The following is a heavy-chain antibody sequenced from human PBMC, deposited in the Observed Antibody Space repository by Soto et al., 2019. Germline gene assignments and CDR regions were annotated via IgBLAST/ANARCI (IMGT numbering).Heavy chain of an antibody. CDR3: VRDVSVSSGSFGGY. J-gene: IGHJ4*02. D-gene: IGHD3-10*01. V-gene: IGHV1-18*01. Sequence: QVQLVQSGPELKKPGAAVRVSCKASGYNFDSYGLSWVRQAPGQGREWMGWISTYTGNTDYPQRFQGRVTMDTDTSTSTAYLELRSLTSDDTAVYYCVRDVSVSSGSFGGYWGQGTLVTVSS. CDR2: ISTYTGNT. CDR1: GYNFDSYG.